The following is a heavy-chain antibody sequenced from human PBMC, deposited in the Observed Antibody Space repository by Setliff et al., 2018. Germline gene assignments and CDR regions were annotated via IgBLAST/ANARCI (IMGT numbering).Heavy chain of an antibody. D-gene: IGHD1-26*01. V-gene: IGHV3-49*04. CDR1: GFTFGDYA. CDR3: ASRIGGSPY. J-gene: IGHJ4*02. Sequence: GGSLRLSCTTSGFTFGDYAMSWVRQAPGKGLEWVGFIRGRGYAGTTSYAASVQGRFTISRDDSKSTAYLYMNSLRVDDTAVYFCASRIGGSPYWGQGTLVTVSS. CDR2: IRGRGYAGTT.